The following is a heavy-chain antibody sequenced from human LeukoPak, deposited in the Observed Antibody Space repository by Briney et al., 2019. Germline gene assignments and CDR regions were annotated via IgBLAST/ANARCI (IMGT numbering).Heavy chain of an antibody. D-gene: IGHD6-13*01. CDR1: GGSISSNY. V-gene: IGHV4-4*07. Sequence: TSETLSLTCTGSGGSISSNYWSWIRQAAGKGLEWIGRIYTGGSTNYNPSLKSRVTMSVDTSKNQFCLKLSSVTAADTAVYYCARVRVGIAAAGITPYYYYYMDVWGKGTTVTVSS. CDR2: IYTGGST. CDR3: ARVRVGIAAAGITPYYYYYMDV. J-gene: IGHJ6*03.